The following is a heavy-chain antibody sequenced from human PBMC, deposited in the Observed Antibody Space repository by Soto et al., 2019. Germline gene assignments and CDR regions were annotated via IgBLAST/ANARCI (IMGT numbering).Heavy chain of an antibody. Sequence: PGGSLRLSCAASGFTFTKAWMTWVRQAPGKGLEYVSAISSNGGSTYYADSVKGRFTISRDNSKNTLYLQMGSLRAEDMAVYYCARGLQGYSSSWYRGSSRDYGMDVWGQGTTVTVSS. D-gene: IGHD6-13*01. V-gene: IGHV3-64*02. J-gene: IGHJ6*02. CDR2: ISSNGGST. CDR3: ARGLQGYSSSWYRGSSRDYGMDV. CDR1: GFTFTKAW.